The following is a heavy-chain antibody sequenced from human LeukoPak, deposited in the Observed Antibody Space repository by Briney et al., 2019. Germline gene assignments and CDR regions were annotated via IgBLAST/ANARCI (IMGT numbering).Heavy chain of an antibody. V-gene: IGHV4-30-2*01. CDR3: ARADSSSYYFDY. J-gene: IGHJ4*02. Sequence: SETLSLTCAVYGGSFSGYSWSWIRQPPGKGLEWIGYIYHSGSTYYNPSLKSRVTISVDRSKNQFSLKLSSVTAADTAVYYCARADSSSYYFDYWGQGTLVTVSS. CDR1: GGSFSGYS. D-gene: IGHD6-6*01. CDR2: IYHSGST.